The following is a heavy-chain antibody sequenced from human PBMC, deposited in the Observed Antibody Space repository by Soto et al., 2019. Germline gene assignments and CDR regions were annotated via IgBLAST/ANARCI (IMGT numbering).Heavy chain of an antibody. J-gene: IGHJ4*02. D-gene: IGHD3-10*01. CDR1: GGSISSYY. CDR2: LYNSGST. Sequence: TSETLSLTCTVSGGSISSYYWTWIRQPPGKGLEWIGFLYNSGSTHYNPSLKSRVTISVDTSKNQFSLKLRSVTAADTAVYYCASMGYHYGSGSYPLDYWGQGTLVTSPQ. V-gene: IGHV4-59*08. CDR3: ASMGYHYGSGSYPLDY.